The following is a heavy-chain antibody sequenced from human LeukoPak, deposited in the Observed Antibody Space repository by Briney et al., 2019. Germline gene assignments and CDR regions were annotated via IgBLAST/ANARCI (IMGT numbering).Heavy chain of an antibody. D-gene: IGHD3-22*01. V-gene: IGHV3-30*03. CDR1: GFTFSSYG. Sequence: GGSLRLSCAASGFTFSSYGMHWVRQVPGKGLEWVASISYDGANIYYADSVRGRFTISRDNSKSTLYLQMNSLRAADTAVYYCARLTLTYYYENSLGYWGLGTLVTVSS. CDR3: ARLTLTYYYENSLGY. J-gene: IGHJ4*02. CDR2: ISYDGANI.